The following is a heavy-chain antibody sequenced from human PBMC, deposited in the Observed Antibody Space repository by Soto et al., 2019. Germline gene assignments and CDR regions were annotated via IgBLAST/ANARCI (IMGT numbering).Heavy chain of an antibody. V-gene: IGHV4-39*01. CDR1: GGSISSSSYY. Sequence: SETLSLTCTVSGGSISSSSYYWGWIRQPPGKGLEWIGSIYYSGSTYYNPSLKSRVTISVDTSKNQFSLKLSSVTAADTAVYYCASSYCSGGSCSHLGFDPWGQGTLVTVSS. D-gene: IGHD2-15*01. J-gene: IGHJ5*02. CDR2: IYYSGST. CDR3: ASSYCSGGSCSHLGFDP.